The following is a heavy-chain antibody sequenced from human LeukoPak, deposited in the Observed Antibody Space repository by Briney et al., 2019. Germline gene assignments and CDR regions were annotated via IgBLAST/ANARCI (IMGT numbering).Heavy chain of an antibody. CDR2: STNKASSYTT. CDR3: ARASDSLVTSAGID. CDR1: GFTLSDVY. V-gene: IGHV3-72*01. D-gene: IGHD6-13*01. J-gene: IGHJ4*02. Sequence: GGSLRLSCAASGFTLSDVYVDGVRQAPGKGLEWVGRSTNKASSYTTNYAASVKGRFTISRDDSKNSLNLQMDSLKTEDTAVYYCARASDSLVTSAGIDWGQGTLVTVSS.